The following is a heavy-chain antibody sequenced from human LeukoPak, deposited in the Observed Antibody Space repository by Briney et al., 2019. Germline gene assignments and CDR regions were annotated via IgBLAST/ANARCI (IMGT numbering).Heavy chain of an antibody. CDR1: GYSFSNYW. D-gene: IGHD2-21*02. Sequence: GESLKISCKGSGYSFSNYWIGWVRQMPGKGLEWMGIIYPGDSDTRYSPSFQGQVTISADKSISTAYLQWSSLKASDTAMYYCARSPILPAYCGGDCYYPDAFDIWGQGTMVTVSS. V-gene: IGHV5-51*01. CDR3: ARSPILPAYCGGDCYYPDAFDI. J-gene: IGHJ3*02. CDR2: IYPGDSDT.